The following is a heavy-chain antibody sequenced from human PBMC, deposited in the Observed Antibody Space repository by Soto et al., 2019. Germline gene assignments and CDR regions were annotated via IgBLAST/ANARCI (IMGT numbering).Heavy chain of an antibody. J-gene: IGHJ4*02. CDR3: ARAGYRSVDY. V-gene: IGHV3-48*02. CDR1: GFTFSSYS. CDR2: ISSSGSTI. D-gene: IGHD6-25*01. Sequence: EVQLVESGGGLVQPGGSLRLSCAASGFTFSSYSMNWVRQAPGKGLEWVSYISSSGSTIYYADSVRGRFTIARDNPKHSLYLQMNSLRDEDTAVYYCARAGYRSVDYWGQGTLVTVSS.